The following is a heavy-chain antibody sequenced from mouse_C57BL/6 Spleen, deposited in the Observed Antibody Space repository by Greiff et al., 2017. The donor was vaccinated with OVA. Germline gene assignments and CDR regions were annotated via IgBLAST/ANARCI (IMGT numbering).Heavy chain of an antibody. V-gene: IGHV5-6*01. D-gene: IGHD1-1*01. CDR2: ISSGGSYT. Sequence: EVKLVESGGDLVKPGGSLKLSCAASGFTFSSYGMSCVRQTPDKRLEWVATISSGGSYTYYPDSVKGRFTISRDNAKNTLYLQMSSLKSEDTAMYYCAIITTDHYFDYWGQGTTLTVSS. J-gene: IGHJ2*01. CDR3: AIITTDHYFDY. CDR1: GFTFSSYG.